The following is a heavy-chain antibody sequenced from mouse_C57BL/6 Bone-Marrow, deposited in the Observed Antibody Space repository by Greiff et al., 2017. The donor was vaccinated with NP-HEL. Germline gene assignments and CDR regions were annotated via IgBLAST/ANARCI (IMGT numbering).Heavy chain of an antibody. CDR2: IDPSDSYT. D-gene: IGHD1-1*01. J-gene: IGHJ1*03. CDR1: GYTFTSYW. Sequence: QVQLQQPGAELVMPGASVKLSCKASGYTFTSYWMHWVKQRPGQGLEWIGEIDPSDSYTNYNQKFKGKSTLTVDKSSSTAYMQLSSLTSEDSAVYYCARSPIYYYGSYWYFDVWGTGTTVTVSS. V-gene: IGHV1-69*01. CDR3: ARSPIYYYGSYWYFDV.